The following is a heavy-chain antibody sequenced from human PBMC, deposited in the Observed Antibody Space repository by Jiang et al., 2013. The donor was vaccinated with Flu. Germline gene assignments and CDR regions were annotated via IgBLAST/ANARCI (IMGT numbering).Heavy chain of an antibody. CDR2: INHVGST. J-gene: IGHJ4*02. CDR3: ARGGVRAGYCFNGICPSGNFDF. V-gene: IGHV4-34*01. D-gene: IGHD2-8*01. Sequence: LLKPSETLSLTCDVYNDSFSTYYWNWIRQPPGKGLEWIGEINHVGSTNYSPSLKSRVTISVDASKNQFSLKLGSVTAADTVVYYCARGGVRAGYCFNGICPSGNFDFWGQGTLVTVSS. CDR1: NDSFSTYY.